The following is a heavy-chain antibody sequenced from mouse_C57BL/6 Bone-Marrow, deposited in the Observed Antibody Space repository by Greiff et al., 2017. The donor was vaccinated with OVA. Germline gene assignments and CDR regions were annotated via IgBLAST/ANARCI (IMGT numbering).Heavy chain of an antibody. Sequence: VQLQQSGAELARPGASVKLSCKASGYTFTSYGISWVKQRTGQGLEWIGEIYPRSGNTYYNEKFKGKATLTADKSSSTAYMELRSLTSEDSAVYFCARGELLFHWYFDVWGTGTTVTVSS. CDR2: IYPRSGNT. J-gene: IGHJ1*03. V-gene: IGHV1-81*01. CDR3: ARGELLFHWYFDV. CDR1: GYTFTSYG. D-gene: IGHD2-12*01.